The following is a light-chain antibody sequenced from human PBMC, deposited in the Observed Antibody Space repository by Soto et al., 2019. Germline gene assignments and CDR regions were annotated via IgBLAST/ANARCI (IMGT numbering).Light chain of an antibody. CDR2: GAS. Sequence: ETVMTQSPVTLSVSPGERATLSCRASQRVSRNFAWYQQRPGQAPRLLIYGASTRATGVPSRFSGSGSGTEFALTISSLQSEDFAVYYCQQYNNWPLTFGGGTKVEIK. V-gene: IGKV3-15*01. CDR3: QQYNNWPLT. CDR1: QRVSRN. J-gene: IGKJ4*01.